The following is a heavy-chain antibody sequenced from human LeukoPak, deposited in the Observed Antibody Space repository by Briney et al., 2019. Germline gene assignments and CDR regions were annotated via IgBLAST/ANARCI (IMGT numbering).Heavy chain of an antibody. Sequence: GGSLRLSCVASGFTFSSSWMSWVRQAPGKGLEWVANIKQDGSEKSYVESVRGRFTISRDNAKNSLYLQLNSLRAEDTAVYYCAKLPDFDYWGQGTLVTVSS. CDR3: AKLPDFDY. CDR2: IKQDGSEK. CDR1: GFTFSSSW. J-gene: IGHJ4*02. V-gene: IGHV3-7*03. D-gene: IGHD1-7*01.